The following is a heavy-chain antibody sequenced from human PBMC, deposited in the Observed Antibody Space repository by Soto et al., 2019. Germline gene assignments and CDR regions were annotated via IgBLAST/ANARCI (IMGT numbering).Heavy chain of an antibody. V-gene: IGHV1-69*01. CDR1: GVSFNNNG. J-gene: IGHJ6*02. D-gene: IGHD3-10*01. CDR2: VSPPFRTS. CDR3: ARVLYYGSGSYSPYGMDV. Sequence: QVQLVQSGAEVKKPGSSVKESCKTSGVSFNNNGIGWVRQAPGHGLEWMGGVSPPFRTSNYARKFQGRISITADASTGTVNMELSSLTSEDTAQYYCARVLYYGSGSYSPYGMDVWGQGTTLTVSS.